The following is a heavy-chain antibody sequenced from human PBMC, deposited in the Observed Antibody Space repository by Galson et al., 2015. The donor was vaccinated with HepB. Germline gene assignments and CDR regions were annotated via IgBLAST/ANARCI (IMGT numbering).Heavy chain of an antibody. CDR3: AKGGNTCGQFIYYYYYMDV. V-gene: IGHV3-30*18. D-gene: IGHD3/OR15-3a*01. CDR1: GFTFSSYG. J-gene: IGHJ6*03. Sequence: SLRLSCAASGFTFSSYGMHWVRQAPGKGLEWVAVISYDGSNKYYADSVKGRFTISRDNSKNTLYLQMNSLRTEDTAVYYCAKGGNTCGQFIYYYYYMDVWGKGTTVPVSS. CDR2: ISYDGSNK.